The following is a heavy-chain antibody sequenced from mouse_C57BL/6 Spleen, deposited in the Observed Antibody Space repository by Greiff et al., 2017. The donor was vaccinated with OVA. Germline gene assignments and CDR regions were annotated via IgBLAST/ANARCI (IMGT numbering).Heavy chain of an antibody. CDR2: INPNNGGT. CDR3: ARLLLLGDWFAY. D-gene: IGHD1-1*01. Sequence: VQLQQSGPELVKPGASVKMSCKASGYTFTDYNMHWVKQSHGKSLEWIGYINPNNGGTSYNQKFKGKATLTVNKSSSTAYMELRSLTSEDSAVYYCARLLLLGDWFAYWGQGTLVTVSA. V-gene: IGHV1-22*01. J-gene: IGHJ3*01. CDR1: GYTFTDYN.